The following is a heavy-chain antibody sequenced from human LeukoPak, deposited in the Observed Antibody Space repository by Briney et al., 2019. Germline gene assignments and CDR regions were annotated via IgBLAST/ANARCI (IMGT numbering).Heavy chain of an antibody. D-gene: IGHD2-2*01. Sequence: PGGSLRLSCAASGFTFSSYAMSWVRQAPGKGLEWVSAISGSGGSTYYADSVKGRFTISRDNAKNSLYLQMNSLRAEDTAVYYCATYSSRNAREFQSWGQGTLVTVSS. J-gene: IGHJ1*01. CDR2: ISGSGGST. CDR3: ATYSSRNAREFQS. CDR1: GFTFSSYA. V-gene: IGHV3-23*01.